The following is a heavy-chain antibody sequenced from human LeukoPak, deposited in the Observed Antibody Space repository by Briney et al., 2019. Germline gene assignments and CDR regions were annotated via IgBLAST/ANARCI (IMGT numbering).Heavy chain of an antibody. CDR3: ARSDSSGWYKIDY. Sequence: ASVKVSCKASGYTFTGYYMYWVRQAPGQGLEWMGWINPNSGGTNYAQKFQGRVTMTRDTSISTAYMELSRLRSDDTAVYYCARSDSSGWYKIDYWGQGTLVTVSS. V-gene: IGHV1-2*02. D-gene: IGHD6-19*01. CDR2: INPNSGGT. CDR1: GYTFTGYY. J-gene: IGHJ4*02.